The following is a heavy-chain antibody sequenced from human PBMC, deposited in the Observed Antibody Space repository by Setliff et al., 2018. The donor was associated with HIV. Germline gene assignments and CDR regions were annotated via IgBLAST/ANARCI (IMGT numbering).Heavy chain of an antibody. CDR1: GFTFSSYS. V-gene: IGHV3-48*01. Sequence: GGSLRLSCAASGFTFSSYSMNWVRQAPGKGLEWVSYISSSSGTIYYADSVKGRFAISRDNAKNSLYLQMNSLRAEDTAVYYCARDGGWGGQGTLVTVSS. CDR3: ARDGGW. D-gene: IGHD1-26*01. J-gene: IGHJ4*02. CDR2: ISSSSGTI.